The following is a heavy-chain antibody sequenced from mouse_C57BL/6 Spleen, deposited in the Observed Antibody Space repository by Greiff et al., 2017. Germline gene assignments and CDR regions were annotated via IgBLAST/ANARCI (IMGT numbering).Heavy chain of an antibody. CDR1: GYTFTNYW. V-gene: IGHV1-63*01. D-gene: IGHD1-1*01. J-gene: IGHJ2*01. CDR3: ARWAPWSSSSYYFDY. Sequence: QVQLQQPGAELVRPGTSVKMPCKASGYTFTNYWIGWAKQRPGHGLVWIGDIYPGGGFTNYNEKFKGKAPLAAEKSYSTAYMQYSGLTSEESAIYYGARWAPWSSSSYYFDYWGQGTTLTVSS. CDR2: IYPGGGFT.